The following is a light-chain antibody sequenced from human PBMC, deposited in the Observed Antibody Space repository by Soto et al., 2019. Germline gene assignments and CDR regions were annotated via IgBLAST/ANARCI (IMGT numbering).Light chain of an antibody. Sequence: DIQMTQSQSSLSASVGDRVTITCRASPSISSYLNWYQQKPGNAPKLLIYAASSLQSGVPSRFSGSGSGTDFTPTISSLQPEDFATYYCQQSYSTPPTFGQGTKVEIK. CDR3: QQSYSTPPT. V-gene: IGKV1-39*01. CDR2: AAS. J-gene: IGKJ1*01. CDR1: PSISSY.